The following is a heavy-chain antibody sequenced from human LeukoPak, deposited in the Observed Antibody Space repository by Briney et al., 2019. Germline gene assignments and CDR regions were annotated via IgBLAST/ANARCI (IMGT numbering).Heavy chain of an antibody. CDR2: ISAYNGNT. CDR1: GYTFTSYG. Sequence: ASVKVSCKASGYTFTSYGISWVRQAPGRGLEWMGWISAYNGNTNYAQKLQGRVTMTTDTSTSTVYMELRSLRSDDTAVYYCARGRYDFWSGYFGHWGQGTTVTVSS. J-gene: IGHJ6*02. CDR3: ARGRYDFWSGYFGH. D-gene: IGHD3-3*01. V-gene: IGHV1-18*01.